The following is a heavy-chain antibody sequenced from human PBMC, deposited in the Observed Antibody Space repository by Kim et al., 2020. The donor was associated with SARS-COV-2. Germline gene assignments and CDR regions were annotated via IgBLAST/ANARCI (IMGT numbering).Heavy chain of an antibody. CDR3: ARGRGWVYSRGSQGDY. CDR2: ISSSGSTI. D-gene: IGHD1-26*01. Sequence: GGSLRLSCAASGFTFSSYEMNWVRQAPGKGLEWVSYISSSGSTIYYADSVKGRFTISRDNAKNSLYLQMNSLRAEDTAVYYCARGRGWVYSRGSQGDYWGQGTLVTVSS. CDR1: GFTFSSYE. V-gene: IGHV3-48*03. J-gene: IGHJ4*02.